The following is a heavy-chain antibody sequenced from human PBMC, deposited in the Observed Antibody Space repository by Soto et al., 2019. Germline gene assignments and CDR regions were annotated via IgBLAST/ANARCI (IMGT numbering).Heavy chain of an antibody. CDR3: ARGPDYYDSSGYYYDWFDP. D-gene: IGHD3-22*01. CDR1: GWTFSSYA. V-gene: IGHV1-69*13. J-gene: IGHJ5*02. CDR2: IIPIFGTA. Sequence: SVKVSCKACGWTFSSYAISWVRQAGGQGREWMGGIIPIFGTANYAQKFQGRVTITADESTSTAYMELSSLRSEDTAVYYCARGPDYYDSSGYYYDWFDPWGQGTLVTVSS.